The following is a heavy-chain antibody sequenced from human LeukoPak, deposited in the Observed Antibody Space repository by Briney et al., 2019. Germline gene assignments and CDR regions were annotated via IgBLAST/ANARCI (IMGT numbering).Heavy chain of an antibody. Sequence: NPSETLSLTCTASGGSISYYYWSWIRQSPGKGLEWIGYIYYSGTTNYNPSLKSRVTISVDTSKNQFSLQLRSVTAADTAVYYCAREDPQTTVPEGMDVWGQGTTVTVSS. V-gene: IGHV4-59*01. CDR2: IYYSGTT. D-gene: IGHD4-17*01. CDR1: GGSISYYY. J-gene: IGHJ6*02. CDR3: AREDPQTTVPEGMDV.